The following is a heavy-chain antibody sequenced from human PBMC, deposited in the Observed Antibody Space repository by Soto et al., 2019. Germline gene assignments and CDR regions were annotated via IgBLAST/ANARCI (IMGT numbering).Heavy chain of an antibody. CDR3: ARDYLRRSSWLTYYFDY. J-gene: IGHJ4*02. D-gene: IGHD6-13*01. CDR2: ISYDGSNK. CDR1: GFTFSSYA. V-gene: IGHV3-30-3*01. Sequence: GGSLRLSCAASGFTFSSYAMHWVRQAPGKGLEWVAVISYDGSNKYYADSVKGRFTISRDNSKNTLYLQMNSLRAEDTAVYYCARDYLRRSSWLTYYFDYWGQGTLVTVSS.